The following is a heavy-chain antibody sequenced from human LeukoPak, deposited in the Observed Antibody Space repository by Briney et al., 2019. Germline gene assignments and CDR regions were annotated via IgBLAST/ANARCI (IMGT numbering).Heavy chain of an antibody. D-gene: IGHD3-22*01. CDR1: GGSFSGYY. J-gene: IGHJ6*03. Sequence: SETLSLTCAVYGGSFSGYYWSWIRQPPGRGLEWIGEINHSGSTNYNPSLKSRVTISVDTSKNQFSLKLSSVTAADTAVYYCARALGYDSSGYYYYYYYMDVWGKGTTVTVSS. CDR3: ARALGYDSSGYYYYYYYMDV. CDR2: INHSGST. V-gene: IGHV4-34*01.